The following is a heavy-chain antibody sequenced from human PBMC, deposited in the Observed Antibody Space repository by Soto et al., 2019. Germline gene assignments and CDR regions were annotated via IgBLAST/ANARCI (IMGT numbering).Heavy chain of an antibody. CDR1: GIGFSSYW. Sequence: PGGSLRLSWAAAGIGFSSYWMQWGHQAPGKGLVWRPLTNYYGSATTYAASVRGRFTSFRDNAKNTLFLPMTSLGVEDTAVYYCAREMATISLGAFEIWGEGTMVTVSS. J-gene: IGHJ3*02. V-gene: IGHV3-74*01. CDR2: TNYYGSAT. CDR3: AREMATISLGAFEI. D-gene: IGHD5-12*01.